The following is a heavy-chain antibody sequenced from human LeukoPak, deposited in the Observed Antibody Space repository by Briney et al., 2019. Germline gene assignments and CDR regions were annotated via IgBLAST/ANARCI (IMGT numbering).Heavy chain of an antibody. Sequence: SGGSLRLSCTASGFTFSGAWMTWVRQPPGKGLEWIGEIYHSGSTNYNPSLKSRVTISVDTSKNQFSLKLSSVTAADTAVYYCARRGLLWFGELLSKRSYYFDYWGQGTLVTVSS. CDR3: ARRGLLWFGELLSKRSYYFDY. V-gene: IGHV4-34*01. CDR1: GFTFSGAW. CDR2: IYHSGST. D-gene: IGHD3-10*01. J-gene: IGHJ4*02.